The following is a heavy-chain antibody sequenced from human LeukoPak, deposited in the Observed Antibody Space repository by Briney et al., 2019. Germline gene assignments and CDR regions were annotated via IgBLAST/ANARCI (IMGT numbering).Heavy chain of an antibody. CDR1: GFTFSSYG. Sequence: PGGSLRLSCAASGFTFSSYGMNWVRQAPGKGLEWVSFVSIGGTYTYYADSVKGRFTISRDDAKNSLYLRVNSLTAEDTAEYYCARNKINTVTTGWYFDLWGRGTLVTVSS. V-gene: IGHV3-21*01. J-gene: IGHJ2*01. D-gene: IGHD4-17*01. CDR2: VSIGGTYT. CDR3: ARNKINTVTTGWYFDL.